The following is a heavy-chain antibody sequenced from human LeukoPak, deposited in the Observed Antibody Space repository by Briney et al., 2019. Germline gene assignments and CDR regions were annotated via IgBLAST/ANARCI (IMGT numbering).Heavy chain of an antibody. J-gene: IGHJ6*02. Sequence: GGSLRLSCAASGFTVSSNYVSWVRQAPGKGLEWVSVIYSGGSTYYADSVKGRFTISRDNSKNTLYLQMNSLRAEDTAVYYCARDRRYGVHWYYGMDVWGQGTTVTVSS. V-gene: IGHV3-66*02. CDR1: GFTVSSNY. CDR3: ARDRRYGVHWYYGMDV. CDR2: IYSGGST. D-gene: IGHD3-16*02.